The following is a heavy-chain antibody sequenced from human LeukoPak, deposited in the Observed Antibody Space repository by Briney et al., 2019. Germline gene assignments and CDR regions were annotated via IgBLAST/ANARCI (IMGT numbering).Heavy chain of an antibody. Sequence: ASVKVSYKASGYTFTGYYMHWVRQAPGQGLEWMGWINPNSGGINYAQKFQGRVTMTRDTSISTAYMELSRLRSDDTAVYYCARIVGGYCSGGSCYWPNDAFDIWGQGTMVTVSS. CDR2: INPNSGGI. V-gene: IGHV1-2*02. CDR3: ARIVGGYCSGGSCYWPNDAFDI. CDR1: GYTFTGYY. J-gene: IGHJ3*02. D-gene: IGHD2-15*01.